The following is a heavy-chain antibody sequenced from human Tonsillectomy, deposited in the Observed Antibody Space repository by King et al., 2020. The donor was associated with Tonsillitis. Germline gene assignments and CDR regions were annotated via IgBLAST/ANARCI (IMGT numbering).Heavy chain of an antibody. J-gene: IGHJ4*02. CDR2: IYHSGPT. CDR3: ARNRDYGDYVDF. D-gene: IGHD4-17*01. V-gene: IGHV4-31*03. CDR1: GDSLTSGGYF. Sequence: QLQESGPGLVRPSQTLSLICSVSGDSLTSGGYFWSWIRQHPDKGLEWIGSIYHSGPTYHTPSLRSRLFISVEKSKNQFSLRLTSVTAADTAVYYCARNRDYGDYVDFWGQGTLVAVSS.